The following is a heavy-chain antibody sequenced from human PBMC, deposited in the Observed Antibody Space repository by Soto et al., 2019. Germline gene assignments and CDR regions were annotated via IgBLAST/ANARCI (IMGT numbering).Heavy chain of an antibody. D-gene: IGHD2-15*01. CDR1: GDSISSTDYY. CDR3: ARVHKLLGENVYYFGLDV. V-gene: IGHV4-30-4*01. Sequence: QVQLQESGPGLVKPSQTLSLTCTVSGDSISSTDYYWSWIRQPPGKGLEWIAYIYYSGTTYYNPYLKSRLTISVDTSKNQFSLKVSSVTAAYTAVYYCARVHKLLGENVYYFGLDVWGQGTTVTVSS. J-gene: IGHJ6*02. CDR2: IYYSGTT.